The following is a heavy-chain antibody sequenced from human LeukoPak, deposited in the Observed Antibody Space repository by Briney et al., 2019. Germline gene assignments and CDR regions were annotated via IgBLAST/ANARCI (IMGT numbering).Heavy chain of an antibody. D-gene: IGHD3-10*01. Sequence: GGSLRLSCAASGLTFSDEYMSWTRQAPGKGLEWVSYISNTGSFISYADSVKGRFTISRDNAKNSLYLQMNSLRAEDAAAYYCVRARGAGPGAHFDYWGQGTLVIVSS. CDR2: ISNTGSFI. CDR3: VRARGAGPGAHFDY. J-gene: IGHJ4*02. CDR1: GLTFSDEY. V-gene: IGHV3-11*01.